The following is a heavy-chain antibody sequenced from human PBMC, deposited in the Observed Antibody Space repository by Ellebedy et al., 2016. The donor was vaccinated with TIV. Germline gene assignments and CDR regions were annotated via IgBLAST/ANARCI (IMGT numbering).Heavy chain of an antibody. CDR3: ARALGGIQLWLNNPKFNGMDV. CDR1: GFTFSSYS. Sequence: GESLKISXAASGFTFSSYSMNWVRQAPGKGLEWVSSISSSSSYIYYADSVKGRFTISRDNAKNSLYLQMNSLRAEDTAVYYCARALGGIQLWLNNPKFNGMDVWGQGTTVTVSS. V-gene: IGHV3-21*01. D-gene: IGHD5-18*01. J-gene: IGHJ6*02. CDR2: ISSSSSYI.